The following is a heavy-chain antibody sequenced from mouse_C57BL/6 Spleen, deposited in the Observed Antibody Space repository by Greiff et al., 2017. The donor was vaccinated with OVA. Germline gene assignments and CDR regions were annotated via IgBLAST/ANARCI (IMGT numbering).Heavy chain of an antibody. V-gene: IGHV1-42*01. CDR1: GYSFTGYY. CDR2: INPSTGGT. Sequence: EVQLQQSGPELVKPGASVKISCKASGYSFTGYYMNWVKQSPEKSLEWIGEINPSTGGTTYKQKFKAKATLTVDKSSSTAYMQLKSLTSEDSAVYYCAREDYGTNYYAMDYWGQGTSVTVSS. D-gene: IGHD2-1*01. CDR3: AREDYGTNYYAMDY. J-gene: IGHJ4*01.